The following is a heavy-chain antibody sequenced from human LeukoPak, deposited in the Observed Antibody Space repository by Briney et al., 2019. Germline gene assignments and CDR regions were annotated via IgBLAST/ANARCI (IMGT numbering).Heavy chain of an antibody. CDR3: ARGDGYRAAGIRGDY. CDR2: ISYDGSKK. J-gene: IGHJ4*02. D-gene: IGHD5-24*01. V-gene: IGHV3-30-3*01. CDR1: GFTFSSYA. Sequence: GRSLRLSCAASGFTFSSYAMHWVRQAPGKGLEWAAVISYDGSKKYYADSVKGRFTISRDNSKNTLYLQMNSLRAEDTAVYYCARGDGYRAAGIRGDYWGQGTLVTVSS.